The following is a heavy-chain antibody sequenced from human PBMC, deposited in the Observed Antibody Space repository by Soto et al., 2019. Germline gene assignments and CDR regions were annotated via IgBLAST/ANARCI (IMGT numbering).Heavy chain of an antibody. Sequence: GGSLRLSCAASGFTFSSYGMHWVRQAPGKGLEWVAVISYDGSNKYYADSVKGRFTISRDNSKNTLYLQMNSLRAEDTAVYYCAKDLYVDAIDDFWSGYRYGPFDYWGQGTLVTSPQ. CDR3: AKDLYVDAIDDFWSGYRYGPFDY. CDR1: GFTFSSYG. J-gene: IGHJ4*02. D-gene: IGHD3-3*01. CDR2: ISYDGSNK. V-gene: IGHV3-30*18.